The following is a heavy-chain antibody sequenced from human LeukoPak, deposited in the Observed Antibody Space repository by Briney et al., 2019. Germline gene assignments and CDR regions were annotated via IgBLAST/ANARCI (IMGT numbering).Heavy chain of an antibody. D-gene: IGHD3-22*01. CDR3: ARDYDSSGYDY. Sequence: GGSLRLSCAASGFTFSSYEINWFRQAPGKGLEGVSYISSSGSTIYYADSVKGRFTISRDNAKNSLYLQMNSLRAEDTAVYYCARDYDSSGYDYWGQGTLVTVSS. J-gene: IGHJ4*02. V-gene: IGHV3-48*03. CDR1: GFTFSSYE. CDR2: ISSSGSTI.